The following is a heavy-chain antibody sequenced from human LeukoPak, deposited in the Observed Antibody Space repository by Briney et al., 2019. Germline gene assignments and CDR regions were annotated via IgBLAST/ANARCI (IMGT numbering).Heavy chain of an antibody. Sequence: GGSLRLSCVASGFTFSSYSMNWVRQAPGKGLEWVSYIGSGSTGIYYADSVKGRLSISRDDAKSSLYLQLNSLRAEDTAVYYCTRELAYWGQGALVTVSS. J-gene: IGHJ4*02. V-gene: IGHV3-48*01. CDR3: TRELAY. CDR1: GFTFSSYS. CDR2: IGSGSTGI.